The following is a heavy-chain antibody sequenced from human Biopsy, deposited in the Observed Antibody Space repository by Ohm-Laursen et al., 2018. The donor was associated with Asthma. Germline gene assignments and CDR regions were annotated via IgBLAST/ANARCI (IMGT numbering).Heavy chain of an antibody. Sequence: TLSFTCTVSGASISSGGYYWRWIRHHPGSGLAWIGYIVYSGTTYYNPSLKSRVSLSPDTSKNQVSLRLSSLTAADTAVYYCARGRRYCRDGKCYNYYFENWGQGTLVTVSS. J-gene: IGHJ4*02. D-gene: IGHD2-15*01. CDR2: IVYSGTT. V-gene: IGHV4-31*03. CDR1: GASISSGGYY. CDR3: ARGRRYCRDGKCYNYYFEN.